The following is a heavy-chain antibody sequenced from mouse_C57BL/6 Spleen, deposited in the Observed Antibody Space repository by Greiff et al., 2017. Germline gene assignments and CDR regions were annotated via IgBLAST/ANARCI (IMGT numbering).Heavy chain of an antibody. J-gene: IGHJ2*01. V-gene: IGHV14-3*01. CDR2: IDPANGNT. D-gene: IGHD1-1*01. Sequence: VQLQQSVAELVRPGASVKLSCTASGFNIKNTYMPWVKQRPEQGLEWIGRIDPANGNTKYAPKFQGKATITADTSSNTAYLQLSSLTSEDTAIYYCARGYGSSPFLDYWGQGTTLTVSS. CDR3: ARGYGSSPFLDY. CDR1: GFNIKNTY.